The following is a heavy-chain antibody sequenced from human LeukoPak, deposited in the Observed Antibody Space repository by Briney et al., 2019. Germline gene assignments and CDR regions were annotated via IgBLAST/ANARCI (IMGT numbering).Heavy chain of an antibody. CDR2: IYSDGTT. J-gene: IGHJ6*03. D-gene: IGHD5-12*01. Sequence: GGSLRLSCAASGFPVSDNYMSWVRQAPGKGLEWVSIIYSDGTTYYADSVKGRFTISRDNSKNSLYLQMNSLRAEDTAVYYCAKGGGYEAQYYYYYLDVWGKGTTVTISS. V-gene: IGHV3-66*01. CDR1: GFPVSDNY. CDR3: AKGGGYEAQYYYYYLDV.